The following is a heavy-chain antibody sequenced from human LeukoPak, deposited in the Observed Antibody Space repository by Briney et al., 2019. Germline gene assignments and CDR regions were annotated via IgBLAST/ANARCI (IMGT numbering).Heavy chain of an antibody. V-gene: IGHV5-51*01. CDR2: IYLGDSDT. J-gene: IGHJ4*02. D-gene: IGHD4-23*01. CDR1: GYSFTSYW. Sequence: GESLKISCKVSGYSFTSYWIGWVRQMPGKGLEWMGIIYLGDSDTRYSPPFEGQVTISADKSITTAYLQWSSLKASDTAMYYRATRPAGGNYYFDYWGQGTLVAVSS. CDR3: ATRPAGGNYYFDY.